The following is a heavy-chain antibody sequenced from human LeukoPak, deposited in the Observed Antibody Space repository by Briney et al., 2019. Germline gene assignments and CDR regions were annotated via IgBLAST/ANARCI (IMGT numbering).Heavy chain of an antibody. D-gene: IGHD6-19*01. Sequence: SETLSLTCAVSGYSISSGYYWGWIRQPPGKGLEWIASIYHSGSTYYNPSLKSRLTISIDTSRNQFSLKVTSVTAADTAVYYCARSYSSGWGFYFEYWGQGTLVTVSS. CDR2: IYHSGST. J-gene: IGHJ4*02. V-gene: IGHV4-38-2*01. CDR3: ARSYSSGWGFYFEY. CDR1: GYSISSGYY.